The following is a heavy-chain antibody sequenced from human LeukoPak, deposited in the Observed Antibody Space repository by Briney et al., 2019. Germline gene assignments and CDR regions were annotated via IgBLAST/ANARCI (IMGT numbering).Heavy chain of an antibody. V-gene: IGHV4-39*01. Sequence: PSETLSLTCTVSGGSISSSSYYWGWIRQPPGKGLEWIGCIYYSGSTYYNPSLKSRVTISVDTSKNQFSLKLSSVTAADTAVYYCARRPYSYGPYYFDYWGQGTLVTVSS. CDR2: IYYSGST. CDR1: GGSISSSSYY. D-gene: IGHD5-18*01. CDR3: ARRPYSYGPYYFDY. J-gene: IGHJ4*02.